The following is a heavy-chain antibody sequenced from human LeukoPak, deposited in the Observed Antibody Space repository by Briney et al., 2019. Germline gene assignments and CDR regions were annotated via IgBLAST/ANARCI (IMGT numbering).Heavy chain of an antibody. D-gene: IGHD1-26*01. CDR1: GFTFSRYT. Sequence: GGSLRLSCAASGFTFSRYTMSWVRQAPGKGLEWVSVIYSGGSIYYADSVKGRFTSSRDNSKNTLYLQMSSLRAEDTAVYYCAKRGAEVGQTVAPGDYWGQGTLVTVSS. J-gene: IGHJ4*02. CDR2: IYSGGSI. V-gene: IGHV3-23*03. CDR3: AKRGAEVGQTVAPGDY.